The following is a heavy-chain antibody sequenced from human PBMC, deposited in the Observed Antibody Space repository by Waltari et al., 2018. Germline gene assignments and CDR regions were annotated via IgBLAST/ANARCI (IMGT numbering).Heavy chain of an antibody. Sequence: EVQLVESGGVVVQPGGSLRLSCAASGFTFDDYAMHWVRQAPGKGLEWVSLISWDGGSTYYADAVKGRFTISRDNSKNSLYLQMNSLRAEDTAVYYCAKSLRYSGSWDYFDYWGQGTLVTVSS. CDR3: AKSLRYSGSWDYFDY. CDR1: GFTFDDYA. D-gene: IGHD1-26*01. V-gene: IGHV3-43D*04. CDR2: ISWDGGST. J-gene: IGHJ4*02.